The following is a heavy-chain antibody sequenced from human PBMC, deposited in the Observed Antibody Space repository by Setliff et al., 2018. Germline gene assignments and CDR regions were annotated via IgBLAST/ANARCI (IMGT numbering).Heavy chain of an antibody. Sequence: PSETLSLTCTVSGASISSGTYYWAWIRQPPGKGLEWIGRIHYRGTTYSNASLASRLTISVDTSKNQFSLQLTSVTAADTAMYYCARVAYPNGGSCRYFDNWGQGTLVTVSS. CDR2: IHYRGTT. CDR3: ARVAYPNGGSCRYFDN. D-gene: IGHD2-15*01. J-gene: IGHJ4*02. CDR1: GASISSGTYY. V-gene: IGHV4-39*07.